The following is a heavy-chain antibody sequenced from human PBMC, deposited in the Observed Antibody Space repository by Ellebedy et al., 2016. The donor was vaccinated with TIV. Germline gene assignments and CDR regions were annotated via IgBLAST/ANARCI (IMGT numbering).Heavy chain of an antibody. CDR1: GYTFTSYY. CDR2: INPSGGST. V-gene: IGHV1-46*01. J-gene: IGHJ6*02. Sequence: ASVKVSCKASGYTFTSYYMHWVRQAPGQGLEWMGIINPSGGSTSYAQKFQGRVTITRNTSISTAYMELSRLRSDDTAVYYCARWPYYGSDHYYYGMDVWGQGTTVTVSS. CDR3: ARWPYYGSDHYYYGMDV. D-gene: IGHD3-10*01.